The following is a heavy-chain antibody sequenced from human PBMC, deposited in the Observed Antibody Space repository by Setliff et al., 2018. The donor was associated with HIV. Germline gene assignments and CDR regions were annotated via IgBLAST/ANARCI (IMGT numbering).Heavy chain of an antibody. D-gene: IGHD4-17*01. CDR2: IDREGSET. Sequence: GGSLRLSCAASRFDFNNYWMCWVRQAPGKGLEWVANIDREGSETNYVDSVKGRFTISRDNARSSMYLQMTSLTAEDTAVYYCVKDGDYRNGDYDAFDIWGQGTMVTVSS. V-gene: IGHV3-7*01. J-gene: IGHJ3*02. CDR3: VKDGDYRNGDYDAFDI. CDR1: RFDFNNYW.